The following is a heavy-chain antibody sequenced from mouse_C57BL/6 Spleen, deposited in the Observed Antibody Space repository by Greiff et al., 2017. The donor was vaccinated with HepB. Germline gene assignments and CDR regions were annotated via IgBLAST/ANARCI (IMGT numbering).Heavy chain of an antibody. J-gene: IGHJ3*01. D-gene: IGHD1-1*01. CDR2: IYPGDGDT. Sequence: VQLQESGAELVKPGASVKISCKASGYAFSSYCMNWVKQRPGKGLEWIGYIYPGDGDTNYNGKFKGKATLTADKSSSTAHMQLRSLTSADSAVYVCARESITTARLAYWGQGTLVTVSA. CDR3: ARESITTARLAY. V-gene: IGHV1-80*01. CDR1: GYAFSSYC.